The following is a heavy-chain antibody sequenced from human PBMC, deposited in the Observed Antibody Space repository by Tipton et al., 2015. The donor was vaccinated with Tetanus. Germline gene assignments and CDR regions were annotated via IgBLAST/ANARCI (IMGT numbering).Heavy chain of an antibody. J-gene: IGHJ4*02. Sequence: LRLSCIGSGFSISDYYMSWIRQVPGKGPEWLLQISRGGSAITYGDSVQGRFTISRDNSKNTLYLQMNSLRAEDTAVYYCAKVSPYQPLLTYIDYWGQGTLVTVSS. V-gene: IGHV3-11*01. D-gene: IGHD2-2*01. CDR3: AKVSPYQPLLTYIDY. CDR2: ISRGGSAI. CDR1: GFSISDYY.